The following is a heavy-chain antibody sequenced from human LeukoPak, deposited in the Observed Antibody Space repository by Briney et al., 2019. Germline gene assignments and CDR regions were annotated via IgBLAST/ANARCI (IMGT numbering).Heavy chain of an antibody. CDR3: AREAYYYYYMDV. J-gene: IGHJ6*03. Sequence: GGSLRLSCAASGLTFSRYSMNWVRQAPGKGLEWVSSISSSSSYIYYADSVKGRFTISRDNAKNSLYLQMNSLRAEDTAVYYCAREAYYYYYMDVWGKGTTVTVSS. CDR1: GLTFSRYS. CDR2: ISSSSSYI. V-gene: IGHV3-21*01.